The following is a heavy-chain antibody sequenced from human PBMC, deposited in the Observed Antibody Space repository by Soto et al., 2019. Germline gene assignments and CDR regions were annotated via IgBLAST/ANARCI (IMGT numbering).Heavy chain of an antibody. CDR3: ARHPRYSYVDY. Sequence: SATLSLTCTVSCGSIRSSYWSWIRQPPGKGLEWIGYIYYSGSPNYNPSLKSRVTISVDTSKNQFSLKLSSVTAADTAVYYCARHPRYSYVDYWGQGTLVTVS. CDR2: IYYSGSP. D-gene: IGHD5-18*01. J-gene: IGHJ4*02. V-gene: IGHV4-59*08. CDR1: CGSIRSSY.